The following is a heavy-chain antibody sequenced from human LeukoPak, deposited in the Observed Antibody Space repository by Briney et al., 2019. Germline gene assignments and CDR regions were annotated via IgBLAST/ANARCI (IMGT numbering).Heavy chain of an antibody. V-gene: IGHV1-2*02. Sequence: ASVKVSCKASGYTFTGYYMHWVRQAPGQGLEWMGWINTNSGGTNYAQKFQGRVTMTRDTSISTAYMELSRLRSDDTAVYYCARDPLSSIAAQGWFDSWGQGTLVTVSS. CDR1: GYTFTGYY. D-gene: IGHD6-6*01. CDR3: ARDPLSSIAAQGWFDS. CDR2: INTNSGGT. J-gene: IGHJ5*01.